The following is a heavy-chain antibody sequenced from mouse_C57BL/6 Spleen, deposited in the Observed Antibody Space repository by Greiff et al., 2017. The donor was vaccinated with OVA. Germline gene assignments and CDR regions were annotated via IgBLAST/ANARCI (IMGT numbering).Heavy chain of an antibody. V-gene: IGHV1-54*01. D-gene: IGHD1-1*01. J-gene: IGHJ2*01. CDR2: INPGMGGT. CDR3: AREGDYGSSTFDD. Sequence: QVQLQQSGAELVRPGTSVKVSCKASGYAFTNYLIEWVKQRPGPGLEWIGVINPGMGGTNYNEKFKGYATLSADKSSSTAYMQLSSLASEDSAVYFCAREGDYGSSTFDDWGQGTTLTVSS. CDR1: GYAFTNYL.